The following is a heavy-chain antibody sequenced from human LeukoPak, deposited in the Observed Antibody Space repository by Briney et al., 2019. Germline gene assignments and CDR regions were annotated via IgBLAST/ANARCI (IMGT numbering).Heavy chain of an antibody. CDR2: IRYDGSKK. D-gene: IGHD2-2*01. Sequence: PGGSLRLSCAASGFTFSSYGMHWVRQAPGKGLEWVAFIRYDGSKKYYADSVKGRVTISRDNSKSTLYLQMNNLRGEDTAVYYCVSRYQLPFDYWGQGTLVTVSS. CDR3: VSRYQLPFDY. CDR1: GFTFSSYG. V-gene: IGHV3-30*02. J-gene: IGHJ4*02.